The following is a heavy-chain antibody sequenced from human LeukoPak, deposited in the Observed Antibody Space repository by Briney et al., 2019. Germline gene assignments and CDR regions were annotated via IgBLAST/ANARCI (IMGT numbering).Heavy chain of an antibody. Sequence: SETLSLTCTVSGGSISSSSYYWSWIRQPPGKGLEWIGYIYYSGSTNYNPSLKSRVTISVDTSKNQFSLKLSSVTAADTAVYYCARTVVRGWFDPWGQGTLVTVSS. CDR3: ARTVVRGWFDP. J-gene: IGHJ5*02. D-gene: IGHD4-23*01. CDR2: IYYSGST. V-gene: IGHV4-61*05. CDR1: GGSISSSSYY.